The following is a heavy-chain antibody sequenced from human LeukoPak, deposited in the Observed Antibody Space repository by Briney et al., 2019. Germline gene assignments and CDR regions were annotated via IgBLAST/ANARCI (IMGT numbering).Heavy chain of an antibody. J-gene: IGHJ4*02. CDR3: ARARNGVCPDY. Sequence: RTGGSLRLSCAASGFTFDDYAMHWVRKAPGKGLEWVSGISWNSGSIGYADSVKGRFTISRDNAKNSLYLQMNSLRAEDTAVYYCARARNGVCPDYWGQGTLVTFSS. CDR2: ISWNSGSI. D-gene: IGHD2-8*01. CDR1: GFTFDDYA. V-gene: IGHV3-9*01.